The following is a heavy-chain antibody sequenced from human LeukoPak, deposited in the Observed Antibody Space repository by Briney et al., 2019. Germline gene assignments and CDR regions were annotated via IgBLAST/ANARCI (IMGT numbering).Heavy chain of an antibody. D-gene: IGHD3-9*01. CDR3: ARGTRCDILTGYSLGY. Sequence: ASVKVSCKASGYTFTSYDINWVRQATGQGLEWMRWMNPNSGNTGYAQKFQGRVTMTRNTSISIAYMEVSSLRSEDTAVYYCARGTRCDILTGYSLGYWGQRTLVTVSS. CDR2: MNPNSGNT. CDR1: GYTFTSYD. J-gene: IGHJ4*02. V-gene: IGHV1-8*01.